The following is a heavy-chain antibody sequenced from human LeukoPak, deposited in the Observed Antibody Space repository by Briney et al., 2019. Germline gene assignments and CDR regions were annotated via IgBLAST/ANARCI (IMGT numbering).Heavy chain of an antibody. CDR1: GFTFSSYA. V-gene: IGHV3-49*04. D-gene: IGHD6-19*01. CDR3: TRTNPFIAVAATPDS. J-gene: IGHJ4*02. CDR2: IRSKAYGATI. Sequence: GGSLRLSCAASGFTFSSYAMSWVRQAPGKGLEWVGFIRSKAYGATIEYAASVEGRFTISRDDSKSIAYLQMNSLKTEDTAVYYCTRTNPFIAVAATPDSWGQGTLVTVSS.